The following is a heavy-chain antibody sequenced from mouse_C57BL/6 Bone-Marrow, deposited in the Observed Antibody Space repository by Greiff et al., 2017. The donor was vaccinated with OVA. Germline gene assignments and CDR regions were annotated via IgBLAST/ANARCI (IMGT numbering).Heavy chain of an antibody. Sequence: QVHVKQSGAELVRPGASVTLSCKASGYTFTDYEMHWVKQTPVHGLEWIGAIDPETGGTAYNQKFKGKAILTADKSSSTAYMELRSLTSEDSAVYYCTRRNYYGNLCYAMDYWGQGTSVTVSS. CDR3: TRRNYYGNLCYAMDY. CDR1: GYTFTDYE. J-gene: IGHJ4*01. V-gene: IGHV1-15*01. D-gene: IGHD1-1*01. CDR2: IDPETGGT.